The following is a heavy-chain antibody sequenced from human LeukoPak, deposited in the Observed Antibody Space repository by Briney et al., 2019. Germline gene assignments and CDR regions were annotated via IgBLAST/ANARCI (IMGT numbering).Heavy chain of an antibody. Sequence: SETLSLTCTVSGGSISSYYWSWIRQPAGKGLEWIGRIYTSGSTNYNPSLKSRVTMSVDTSKNQFSLKLSSVTAADTAVYYCARWSEYYDSSGYDQYFQHWGQGTLVTVSS. D-gene: IGHD3-22*01. CDR1: GGSISSYY. CDR2: IYTSGST. V-gene: IGHV4-4*07. CDR3: ARWSEYYDSSGYDQYFQH. J-gene: IGHJ1*01.